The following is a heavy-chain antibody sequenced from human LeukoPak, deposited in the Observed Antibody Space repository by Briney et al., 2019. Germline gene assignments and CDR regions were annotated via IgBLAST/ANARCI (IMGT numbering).Heavy chain of an antibody. CDR1: GFAFSTYS. V-gene: IGHV3-21*01. CDR2: ISSTSTYM. D-gene: IGHD2-15*01. CDR3: ARETRRIRYFDS. J-gene: IGHJ4*02. Sequence: GGSLRLSCAASGFAFSTYSMSWVRQAPGKGLEWVSSISSTSTYMYYADSVQGRFAISRDNAKNSLYLQMNSLRAEDTAVYYCARETRRIRYFDSWGQGTLVTVSS.